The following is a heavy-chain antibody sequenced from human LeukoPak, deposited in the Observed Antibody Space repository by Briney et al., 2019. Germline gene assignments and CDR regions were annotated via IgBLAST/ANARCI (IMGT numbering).Heavy chain of an antibody. Sequence: GGSLRLSCAASGFTFSDYYMSWIRQAPGKGLEWVSAISGSGGSTYYADSVKGRFTISRDNSKNTLYLQMNSLRAEDTAVYYCAKEGWLERVEDYWGQGTLVTVSS. V-gene: IGHV3-23*01. J-gene: IGHJ4*02. CDR2: ISGSGGST. D-gene: IGHD1-1*01. CDR3: AKEGWLERVEDY. CDR1: GFTFSDYY.